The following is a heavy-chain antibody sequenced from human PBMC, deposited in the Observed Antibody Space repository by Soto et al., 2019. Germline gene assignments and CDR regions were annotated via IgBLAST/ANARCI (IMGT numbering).Heavy chain of an antibody. J-gene: IGHJ3*02. V-gene: IGHV3-66*01. D-gene: IGHD4-17*01. CDR1: GFTVSSNY. Sequence: GGSLRLSCAASGFTVSSNYMSWVRQAPGKGLEWVSVIYSGGSTYYADSVKGRFTIPRDNSKNTLYLQMNSLRAEDTAVYYCARAHDYGDYGMLAFDIWGQGTMVTVSS. CDR3: ARAHDYGDYGMLAFDI. CDR2: IYSGGST.